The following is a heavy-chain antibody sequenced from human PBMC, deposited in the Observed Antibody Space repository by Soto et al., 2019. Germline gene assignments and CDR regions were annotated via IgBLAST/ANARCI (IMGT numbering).Heavy chain of an antibody. J-gene: IGHJ6*02. CDR2: IYPGDSDT. CDR1: GYSFTSYW. Sequence: ESLKISCKGSGYSFTSYWIGWVRQMPGKGLEWMGIIYPGDSDTRYSPSFQGQVTISADKSISTAYLQWSSLKASDTAMYYCARLFEWPVGINYGMDVWGQGTTVTVSS. D-gene: IGHD3-3*01. CDR3: ARLFEWPVGINYGMDV. V-gene: IGHV5-51*01.